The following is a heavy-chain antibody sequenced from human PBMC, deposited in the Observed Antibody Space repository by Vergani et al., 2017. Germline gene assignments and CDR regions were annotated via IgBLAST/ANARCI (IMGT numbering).Heavy chain of an antibody. CDR1: GFTFSDHN. V-gene: IGHV3-9*01. D-gene: IGHD6-19*01. Sequence: EVQLVESGGGLVQPGGSLRLSCAASGFTFSDHNMDWVRQAPGKGLEWVSGISWNSGSIGYADSVKGRFTISRDNAKNSLYLQMNSLRAEDTALYYCAKVSSGWYGYFQHWGQGTLVTVSS. CDR2: ISWNSGSI. J-gene: IGHJ1*01. CDR3: AKVSSGWYGYFQH.